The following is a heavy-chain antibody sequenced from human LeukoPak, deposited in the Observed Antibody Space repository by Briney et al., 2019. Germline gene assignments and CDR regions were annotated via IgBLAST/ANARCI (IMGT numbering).Heavy chain of an antibody. J-gene: IGHJ5*02. CDR2: INHGGST. Sequence: GSLRLSCAASGFTFSSYGMHWIRQPPGKGLEWIGEINHGGSTNYNPSLKSRVTISVDTSKNQFSLKLNSVTAADTAVYYCAVSAAALFDPWGQGTLVTVSS. D-gene: IGHD6-13*01. CDR3: AVSAAALFDP. V-gene: IGHV4-34*08. CDR1: GFTFSSYG.